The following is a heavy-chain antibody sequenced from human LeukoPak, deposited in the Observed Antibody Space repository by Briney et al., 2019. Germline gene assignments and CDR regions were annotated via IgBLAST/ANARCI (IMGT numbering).Heavy chain of an antibody. D-gene: IGHD5-24*01. V-gene: IGHV1-3*02. CDR3: ARGGDGYIYFDY. CDR2: SNAGNGNT. J-gene: IGHJ4*02. CDR1: GYTFTSYA. Sequence: ASVKVSCKASGYTFTSYAMHWVRQAPGQRLEWMGWSNAGNGNTKYSQEFQGRVTITRDTSASTAYMELSSLRSEDTAVYYCARGGDGYIYFDYWGQGTLVTVSS.